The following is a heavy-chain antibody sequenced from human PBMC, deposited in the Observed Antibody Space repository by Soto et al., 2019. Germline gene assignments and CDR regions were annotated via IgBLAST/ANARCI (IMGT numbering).Heavy chain of an antibody. J-gene: IGHJ4*02. CDR2: ISSASSET. Sequence: PXGSLRLSCEASGCTLSRVSMNWVRQVPGKGLECVASISSASSETLYADSVKGRFIISRDNAQNSLFLQMNTLRPEDSAIYYCARVAYWAPGTQVTVSS. V-gene: IGHV3-21*01. CDR3: ARVAY. CDR1: GCTLSRVS.